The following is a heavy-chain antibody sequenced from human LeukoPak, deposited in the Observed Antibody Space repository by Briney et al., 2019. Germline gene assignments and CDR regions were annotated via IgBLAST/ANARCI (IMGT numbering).Heavy chain of an antibody. J-gene: IGHJ1*01. Sequence: GGSLRLSCAASGFTFSRHSIHWVRQAPGKGLDRVSSISGGSFYIYYADSVKGRFTVSRDDAKNSVYLQMNSLRDEDTAIYYCTAGHAILGSICSAYWGQGTLLTVSS. CDR1: GFTFSRHS. D-gene: IGHD3-10*02. V-gene: IGHV3-21*01. CDR2: ISGGSFYI. CDR3: TAGHAILGSICSAY.